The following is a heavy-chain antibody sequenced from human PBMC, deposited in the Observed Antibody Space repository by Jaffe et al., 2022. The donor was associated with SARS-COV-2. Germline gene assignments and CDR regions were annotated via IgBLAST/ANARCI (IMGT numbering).Heavy chain of an antibody. CDR2: IKSKTDGGTT. V-gene: IGHV3-15*01. CDR1: GFTFSNAW. Sequence: EVQLVESGGGLVKPGGSLRLSCAASGFTFSNAWMSWVRQAPGKGLEWVGRIKSKTDGGTTDYAAPVKGRFTISRDDSKNTLYLQMNSLKTEDTAVYYCTTDWGGDVVVPAAIPWGQGTLVTVSS. CDR3: TTDWGGDVVVPAAIP. J-gene: IGHJ5*02. D-gene: IGHD2-2*01.